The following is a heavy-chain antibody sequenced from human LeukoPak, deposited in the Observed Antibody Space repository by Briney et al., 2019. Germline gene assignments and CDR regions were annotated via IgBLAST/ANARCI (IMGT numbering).Heavy chain of an antibody. Sequence: GGSLRLSCAASGFRFNTYWMSWVRQAPGKGLEWVANIKQDGNEKYYADSVKGRFTISRDNGKNSLDLQMNSLRAEDTAVYYCARDRLPMGRMGAFDIWGQGTMVTVSS. V-gene: IGHV3-7*01. D-gene: IGHD3-16*01. CDR1: GFRFNTYW. J-gene: IGHJ3*02. CDR2: IKQDGNEK. CDR3: ARDRLPMGRMGAFDI.